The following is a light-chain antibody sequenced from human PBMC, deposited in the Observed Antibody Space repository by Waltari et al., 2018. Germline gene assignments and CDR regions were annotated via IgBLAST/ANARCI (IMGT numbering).Light chain of an antibody. Sequence: QSALTQPASVSGSPGQSITISCTGTSSDIGFSDYVSWYQQYPGKAPTLIIYHVNNRPSGVSSRFSASKSGNAASLTISGLQGEDEADYYCSSFSRRANIVFGSGTKVTVL. CDR1: SSDIGFSDY. J-gene: IGLJ1*01. V-gene: IGLV2-14*01. CDR3: SSFSRRANIV. CDR2: HVN.